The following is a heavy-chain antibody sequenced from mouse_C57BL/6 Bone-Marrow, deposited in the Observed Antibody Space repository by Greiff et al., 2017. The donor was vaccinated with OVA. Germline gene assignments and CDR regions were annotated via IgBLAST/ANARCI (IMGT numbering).Heavy chain of an antibody. D-gene: IGHD2-10*02. CDR3: ARKGAVYGNYVY. CDR2: IYPGSGST. CDR1: GYTFTSYW. V-gene: IGHV1-55*01. J-gene: IGHJ2*01. Sequence: QVQLQQPGAELVKPGASVKMSCKASGYTFTSYWITWVKQRPGQGLEWIGDIYPGSGSTNYNEKFKSKATLTVDTSSSTAYMQLSSLTSDDSAVYYCARKGAVYGNYVYWGQGTTLTVSS.